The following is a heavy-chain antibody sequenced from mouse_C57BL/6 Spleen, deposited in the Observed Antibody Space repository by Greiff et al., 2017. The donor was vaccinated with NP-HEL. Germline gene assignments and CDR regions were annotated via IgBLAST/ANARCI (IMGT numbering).Heavy chain of an antibody. D-gene: IGHD1-1*01. V-gene: IGHV1-52*01. J-gene: IGHJ2*01. CDR1: GYTFTSYW. CDR2: IDPSDSET. Sequence: QVQLKQPGAELVRPGSSVKLSCKASGYTFTSYWMHWVKQRPIQGLEWIGNIDPSDSETHYNQKFKDKATLTVDKSSSTAYMQLSSLTSEDSAVYYCARSRGSLDYWGQGTTLTVSS. CDR3: ARSRGSLDY.